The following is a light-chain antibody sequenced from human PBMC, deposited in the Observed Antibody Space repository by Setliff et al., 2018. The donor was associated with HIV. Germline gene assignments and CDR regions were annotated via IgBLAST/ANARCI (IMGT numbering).Light chain of an antibody. Sequence: ALTQPRSVSGSPGQSVTISCTGTSSDVGGYNFVSWYQQHPGKAPKFIIYDVNKRPSGVPDRFSGPKSGNTASLTISGLQPEDEADYYCCSYGSSGTYVFGGGTKVTVL. CDR3: CSYGSSGTYV. V-gene: IGLV2-11*01. CDR1: SSDVGGYNF. CDR2: DVN. J-gene: IGLJ1*01.